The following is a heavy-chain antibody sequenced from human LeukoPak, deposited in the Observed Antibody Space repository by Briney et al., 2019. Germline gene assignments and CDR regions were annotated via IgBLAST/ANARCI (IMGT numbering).Heavy chain of an antibody. Sequence: SVKVSCKASGGTFSSYAISWVRQAPGQGLEWMGRIIPILGIANYAQKFQGRVTITADKSTSTAYMELSSLRSEDTAVYYCAREPPGQWLDPGAFDIWGQGTMVTVSS. D-gene: IGHD6-19*01. J-gene: IGHJ3*02. CDR1: GGTFSSYA. CDR3: AREPPGQWLDPGAFDI. CDR2: IIPILGIA. V-gene: IGHV1-69*04.